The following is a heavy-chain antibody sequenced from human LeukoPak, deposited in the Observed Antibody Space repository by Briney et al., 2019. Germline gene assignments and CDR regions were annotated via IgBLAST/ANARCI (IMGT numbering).Heavy chain of an antibody. CDR1: GFTFSSYS. J-gene: IGHJ4*02. D-gene: IGHD3-22*01. Sequence: GGSLRLSCAASGFTFSSYSMNWVRQAPGKELEWVSSISSSSSYIYYADSVKGRFTISRDNAKNSLYLQMNSLRAEDTAVYYCARDKRTAFTYYYDSSGYLQGQGFDYWGQGTLVTVSS. CDR2: ISSSSSYI. CDR3: ARDKRTAFTYYYDSSGYLQGQGFDY. V-gene: IGHV3-21*01.